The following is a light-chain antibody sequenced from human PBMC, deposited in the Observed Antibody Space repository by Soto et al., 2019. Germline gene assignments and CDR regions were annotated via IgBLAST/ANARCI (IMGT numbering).Light chain of an antibody. V-gene: IGLV3-1*01. CDR2: QDS. Sequence: SYELTQPPSVSVYPGQTASITCSGDKLGDKYACWYQQKPGQSTLLLIYQDSKRPSGIPAGFSGSNSGNTATLTISGTQAMDEADYYGQAWDSSPRVVGGGTQLTVL. CDR1: KLGDKY. CDR3: QAWDSSPRV. J-gene: IGLJ2*01.